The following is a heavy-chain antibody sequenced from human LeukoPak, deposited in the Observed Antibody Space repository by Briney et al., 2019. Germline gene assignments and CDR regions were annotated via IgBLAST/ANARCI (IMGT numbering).Heavy chain of an antibody. V-gene: IGHV3-11*01. J-gene: IGHJ4*02. CDR3: ARASDLLMWFGAIDH. CDR2: ISPSGGNI. D-gene: IGHD3-10*01. Sequence: GGSLRLSCAASGFTFSDRYMIWVRQIPGKGLEWISYISPSGGNIYYADSVEDRFTVSRDNAQNSVFLQMNSLRGEDTAFYYRARASDLLMWFGAIDHWAQGTLVTVSS. CDR1: GFTFSDRY.